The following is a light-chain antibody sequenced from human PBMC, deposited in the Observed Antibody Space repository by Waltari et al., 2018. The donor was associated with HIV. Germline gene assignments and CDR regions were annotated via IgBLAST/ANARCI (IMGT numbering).Light chain of an antibody. V-gene: IGLV2-8*01. CDR2: EAT. CDR1: SSDVGGYNF. J-gene: IGLJ3*02. Sequence: QSALPHPPSASGSPVQSVTISCTGTSSDVGGYNFVSWYQQHPGKAPKLLILEATKRPSGVPDRFSGSNSGNTATLTISRVEAGDEADYYCQVWDSSSDRVFGGGTKLTVL. CDR3: QVWDSSSDRV.